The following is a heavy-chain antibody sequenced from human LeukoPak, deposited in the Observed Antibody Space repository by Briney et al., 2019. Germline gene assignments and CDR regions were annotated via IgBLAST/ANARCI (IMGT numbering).Heavy chain of an antibody. CDR3: ARDASAYYSRWFDY. CDR2: FSAYNGNT. D-gene: IGHD3-22*01. Sequence: ASLKVSCKASVYTFTSYGISWVRQSPGQGLEWMGGFSAYNGNTNYAQKFQGRVTMTTDTSTSTAYMELRSLRSDDTAVYYCARDASAYYSRWFDYWGQGTLVTVSS. J-gene: IGHJ4*02. V-gene: IGHV1-18*01. CDR1: VYTFTSYG.